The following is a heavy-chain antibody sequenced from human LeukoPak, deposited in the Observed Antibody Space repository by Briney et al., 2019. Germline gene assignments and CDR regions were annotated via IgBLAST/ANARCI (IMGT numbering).Heavy chain of an antibody. CDR1: GGSISGYY. D-gene: IGHD2-2*01. V-gene: IGHV4-59*08. CDR2: IYYSGST. Sequence: SETLSLTCTVSGGSISGYYWSWIRQPPGKGLEWIGYIYYSGSTNYNPSLKSRVTISVDTSKNQFSLKLSSVTAADTAVYYCASDCSSTSCYGSDYWGQGTLVTVSS. CDR3: ASDCSSTSCYGSDY. J-gene: IGHJ4*02.